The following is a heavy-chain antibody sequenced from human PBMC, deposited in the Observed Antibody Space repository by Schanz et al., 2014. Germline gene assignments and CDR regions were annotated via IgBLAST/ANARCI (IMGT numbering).Heavy chain of an antibody. Sequence: QVQLVQSGAEVKKPGASMKVSCKASGRTFIVYHVLHWVRQAPGQGLEWMGRISPNSGDTHSAQKFQGRVTMTWDRSISTANMELSRLRSDDTAVYYCARGYRGYSAYDLRLGDGFDMWGQGTMVTVSS. J-gene: IGHJ3*02. V-gene: IGHV1-2*06. CDR3: ARGYRGYSAYDLRLGDGFDM. CDR2: ISPNSGDT. CDR1: GRTFIVYH. D-gene: IGHD5-12*01.